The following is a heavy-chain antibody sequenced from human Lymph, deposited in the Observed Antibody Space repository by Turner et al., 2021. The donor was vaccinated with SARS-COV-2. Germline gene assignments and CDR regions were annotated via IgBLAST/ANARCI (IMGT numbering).Heavy chain of an antibody. D-gene: IGHD6-19*01. CDR2: FDTEDGAT. V-gene: IGHV1-24*01. Sequence: QVHLVQSGAEVKKPGASVKVSCKVSGYTLTELSMHWVRQAPGKGLEWMGGFDTEDGATIYAQKFQGRVTMTVDKSKDTAYMELSSLRSEDTAVYYCATDRKKWLVQTGDGMDVWGQGTTVTVSS. J-gene: IGHJ6*02. CDR3: ATDRKKWLVQTGDGMDV. CDR1: GYTLTELS.